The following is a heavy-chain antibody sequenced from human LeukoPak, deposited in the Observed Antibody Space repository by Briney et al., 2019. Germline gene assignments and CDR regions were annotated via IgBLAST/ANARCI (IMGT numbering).Heavy chain of an antibody. CDR2: ISSSSSTI. J-gene: IGHJ5*02. CDR3: ARDLPSGAFDP. V-gene: IGHV3-48*04. Sequence: PGGSLRLSCAASGFTFSSYSMNWVRQAPGKGLEWVSYISSSSSTIYYADSVKGRFTISRDNAKNSLYLQMNSLRAEDAAVYYCARDLPSGAFDPWGQGTLVTVSS. D-gene: IGHD7-27*01. CDR1: GFTFSSYS.